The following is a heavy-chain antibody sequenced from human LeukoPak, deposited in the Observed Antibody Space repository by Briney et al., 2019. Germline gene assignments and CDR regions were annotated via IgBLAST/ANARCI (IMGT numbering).Heavy chain of an antibody. J-gene: IGHJ4*02. Sequence: PGGSLRLSCAASGFTFSNYAMHWVRQAPGKGLEWVAVISYDGSNKYYADSVKGRFTISRDNSKNTLYLQMNSLRAEDTAMYYCARGGDSSSPNFDYWGQGTLVTVSS. CDR3: ARGGDSSSPNFDY. CDR1: GFTFSNYA. V-gene: IGHV3-30-3*01. CDR2: ISYDGSNK. D-gene: IGHD6-6*01.